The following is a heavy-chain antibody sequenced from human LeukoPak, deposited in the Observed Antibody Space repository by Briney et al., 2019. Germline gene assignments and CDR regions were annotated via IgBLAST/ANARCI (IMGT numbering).Heavy chain of an antibody. CDR1: GFKSTISA. CDR2: VGGSGETT. V-gene: IGHV3-23*01. D-gene: IGHD3-10*01. J-gene: IGHJ6*02. Sequence: GGSLRLSCAAFGFKSTISAMSWVRQARGKGLEWVSVVGGSGETTNYADSVKGRFTISRDRSKTTVFLQMNSLRVEDTGVYYCASKFGESYHYYYGLDVWGQGTTVTVS. CDR3: ASKFGESYHYYYGLDV.